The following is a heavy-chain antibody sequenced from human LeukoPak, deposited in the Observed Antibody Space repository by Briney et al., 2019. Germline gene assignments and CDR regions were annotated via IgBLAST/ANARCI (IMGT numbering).Heavy chain of an antibody. CDR1: GXSISSSY. CDR2: IYYTGNT. J-gene: IGHJ4*02. V-gene: IGHV4-59*12. Sequence: PSETLSLTCTVSGXSISSSYGSWIRQPPGKGREWIGYIYYTGNTNYNPSLKSRVTISVDTSKKQFSLKLNSVTAADTAVYYCSRENGAFSPFGYWGQGTLVTVPS. D-gene: IGHD2-8*01. CDR3: SRENGAFSPFGY.